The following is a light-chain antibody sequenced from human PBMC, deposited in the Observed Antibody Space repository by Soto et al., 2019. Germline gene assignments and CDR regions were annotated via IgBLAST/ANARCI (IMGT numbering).Light chain of an antibody. CDR2: AAS. J-gene: IGKJ4*01. CDR1: QGISSY. CDR3: QQYYSTPPLT. V-gene: IGKV1D-8*01. Sequence: VIWMTQSPSLLSASTGDGVTISCRLSQGISSYLSWYQQKPGKAPKLLIYAASSLQSGVPSRFTGSGSGTDFTLTISSLQAEDVAVYYCQQYYSTPPLTFGGGTKVDIK.